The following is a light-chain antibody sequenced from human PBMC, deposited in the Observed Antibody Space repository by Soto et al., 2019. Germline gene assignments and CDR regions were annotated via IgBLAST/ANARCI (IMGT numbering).Light chain of an antibody. Sequence: VLRQSPGTLSLSPGERATLSCRASQSVSSSFLAWYQQKPGQATRLLIYAAASRAGGVPERFSGSGSGTDFTLSISSLEPEDFAVYYCKHYGDSRTFGQGTKVEIK. V-gene: IGKV3-20*01. CDR2: AAA. CDR1: QSVSSSF. J-gene: IGKJ1*01. CDR3: KHYGDSRT.